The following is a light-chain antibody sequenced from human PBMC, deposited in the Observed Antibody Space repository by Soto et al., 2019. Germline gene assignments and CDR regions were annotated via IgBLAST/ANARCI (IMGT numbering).Light chain of an antibody. CDR2: GAS. CDR1: QSVSSSY. J-gene: IGKJ3*01. CDR3: QQYGSSRFT. V-gene: IGKV3-20*01. Sequence: EIVLTQSPGTLSLSPGERATLSCRASQSVSSSYLAWYQQKPGQAPMLLIYGASSRPTGIPDRFSGSGSGTDFTLTISRLEPEDFAVYYCQQYGSSRFTFGPGTKVDIK.